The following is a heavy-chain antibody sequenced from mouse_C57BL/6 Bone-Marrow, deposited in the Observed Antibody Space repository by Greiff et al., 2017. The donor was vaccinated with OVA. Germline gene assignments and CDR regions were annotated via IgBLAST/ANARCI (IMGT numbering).Heavy chain of an antibody. Sequence: VQLQQSGPELVKPGASVKISCKASGYAFSSSWMNWVKQRPGKGLEWIGRIYPGDGDTNYNGKFKGKATLTADKSSSTAYMKLSSLTSEDSAVYFCARWDDCDYWGQGTTLTVSS. CDR2: IYPGDGDT. D-gene: IGHD4-1*01. CDR1: GYAFSSSW. J-gene: IGHJ2*01. CDR3: ARWDDCDY. V-gene: IGHV1-82*01.